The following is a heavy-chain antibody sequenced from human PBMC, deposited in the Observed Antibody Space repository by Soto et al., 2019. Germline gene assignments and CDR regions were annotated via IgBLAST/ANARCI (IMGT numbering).Heavy chain of an antibody. J-gene: IGHJ6*02. D-gene: IGHD2-2*01. Sequence: SVKVSCKASGGTFSSYAISWVRQAPGQGLEWMGGIIPIFGTANYAQKFQGRVTITADESTSTAYMELSSLRSEDTAVYYCARSHAYCSSTSCYPPDPYGMDVWGQGTTVTVSS. CDR1: GGTFSSYA. CDR3: ARSHAYCSSTSCYPPDPYGMDV. CDR2: IIPIFGTA. V-gene: IGHV1-69*13.